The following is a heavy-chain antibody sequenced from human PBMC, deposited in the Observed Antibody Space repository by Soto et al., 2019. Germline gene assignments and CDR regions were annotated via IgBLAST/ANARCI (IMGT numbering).Heavy chain of an antibody. D-gene: IGHD6-13*01. CDR1: GYY. J-gene: IGHJ4*02. CDR3: ARLGIEPRAFDY. CDR2: INPDSGGT. V-gene: IGHV1-2*02. Sequence: GYYMHWVRQSPGQGLEWMGWINPDSGGTNYAQKFQGRVTMTRDTSISTAYMELTRVRSDDTAVYFCARLGIEPRAFDYWGQGTLVTVSS.